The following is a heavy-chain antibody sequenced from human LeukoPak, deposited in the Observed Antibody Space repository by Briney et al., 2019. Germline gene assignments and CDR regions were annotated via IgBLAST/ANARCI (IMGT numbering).Heavy chain of an antibody. CDR3: TSDSYGGYYYYYMDV. Sequence: PGGSLRLSCTASGFTFGDYVMSWFRQAPGKGLEWVGFIRSKAYRRTTECAASVKGRFTISRDDSKSIAYLQMHSLKTEDTAVYYCTSDSYGGYYYYYMDVWGKGTTVTVSS. V-gene: IGHV3-49*03. CDR2: IRSKAYRRTT. CDR1: GFTFGDYV. J-gene: IGHJ6*03. D-gene: IGHD5-18*01.